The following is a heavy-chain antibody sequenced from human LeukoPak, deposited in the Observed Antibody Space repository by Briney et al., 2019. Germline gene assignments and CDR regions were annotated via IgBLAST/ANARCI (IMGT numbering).Heavy chain of an antibody. CDR3: AKGGLRGGYSYAS. V-gene: IGHV3-23*01. D-gene: IGHD5-24*01. CDR2: ISDTGRLS. CDR1: GFTFKNYA. J-gene: IGHJ5*02. Sequence: GGSLRLSCAASGFTFKNYAMSWVRQAPGKGLEWVAAISDTGRLSYCADSVNGRFTISRDNSKNTLSLQMNSLRAADTAVYYCAKGGLRGGYSYASWGQGTLITVSS.